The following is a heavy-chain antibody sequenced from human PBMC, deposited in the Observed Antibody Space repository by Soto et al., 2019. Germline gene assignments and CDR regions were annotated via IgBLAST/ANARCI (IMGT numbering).Heavy chain of an antibody. J-gene: IGHJ6*02. D-gene: IGHD4-4*01. CDR1: GGTFSSYA. CDR3: ASTVTTDYYYYYGMDV. CDR2: IIPIFGTA. Sequence: GTSVKVSCKASGGTFSSYAISWVRQAPGQGLEWMGGIIPIFGTAHYAQKFQGRVTITADESTSTAYMELSSLRSEDTAVYYCASTVTTDYYYYYGMDVWGQGTTVTVSS. V-gene: IGHV1-69*13.